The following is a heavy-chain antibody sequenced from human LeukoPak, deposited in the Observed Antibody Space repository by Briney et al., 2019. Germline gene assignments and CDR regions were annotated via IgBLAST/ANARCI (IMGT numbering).Heavy chain of an antibody. V-gene: IGHV3-73*01. J-gene: IGHJ4*02. D-gene: IGHD4-17*01. CDR3: ARRLMTTVNDY. CDR1: GFTFSGAA. Sequence: GGPLRLSCAVSGFTFSGAAMHWVRQSPGKGLEWVGRIRSKANDHATAYAASVRGRFTISRDDSENTAYLQMNSLNTEDTAIYYCARRLMTTVNDYWGQGTLVTVSS. CDR2: IRSKANDHAT.